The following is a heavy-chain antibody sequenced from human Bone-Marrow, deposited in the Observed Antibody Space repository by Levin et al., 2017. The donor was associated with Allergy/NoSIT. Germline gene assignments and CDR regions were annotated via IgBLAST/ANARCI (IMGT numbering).Heavy chain of an antibody. Sequence: PGGSLRLSCAASGFTFSNYAMHWVRQAPGKGLQWVAVISYDGSNKYYADSVKGRFTISRDNSKIMSYLEMNSLRDEDTAVYYCVRESYTSSREWYFDYWGQGTLVTVSS. CDR2: ISYDGSNK. D-gene: IGHD6-13*01. J-gene: IGHJ4*02. V-gene: IGHV3-30*04. CDR3: VRESYTSSREWYFDY. CDR1: GFTFSNYA.